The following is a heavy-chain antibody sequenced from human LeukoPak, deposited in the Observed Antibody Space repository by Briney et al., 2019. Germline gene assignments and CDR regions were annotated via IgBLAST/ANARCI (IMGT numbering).Heavy chain of an antibody. D-gene: IGHD1-14*01. Sequence: GASVKVSCKASGYTFTDFGFIWVRHAPGQGLEWMGWVSTYNGDTDYAKKFQDRVTMTTESSTQTTFMELRNLRSDDTAVYYCARAESMALYFLYWGQGTLLSVSS. CDR2: VSTYNGDT. J-gene: IGHJ1*01. V-gene: IGHV1-18*01. CDR1: GYTFTDFG. CDR3: ARAESMALYFLY.